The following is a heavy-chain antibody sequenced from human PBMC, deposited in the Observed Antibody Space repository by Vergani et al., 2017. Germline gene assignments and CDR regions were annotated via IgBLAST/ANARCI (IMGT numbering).Heavy chain of an antibody. Sequence: EVQLVESGGGLVQPGGSLRLSCAASGFTFSSYSMSWVRQAPGKGLEWVSAISGSGGSTYYADSVKGRFTISRDNSKNTLYLQMNSLRAEDTAVYYCAKEAEIATIEPDAFDIWGQGTMVTVSS. CDR2: ISGSGGST. D-gene: IGHD5-24*01. CDR3: AKEAEIATIEPDAFDI. V-gene: IGHV3-23*04. J-gene: IGHJ3*02. CDR1: GFTFSSYS.